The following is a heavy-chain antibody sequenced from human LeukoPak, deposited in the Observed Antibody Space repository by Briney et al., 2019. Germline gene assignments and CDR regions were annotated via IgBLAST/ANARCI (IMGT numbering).Heavy chain of an antibody. CDR1: GFTFSSYA. CDR3: AKVTKIAAAGHYGMDV. V-gene: IGHV3-30-3*01. D-gene: IGHD6-13*01. J-gene: IGHJ6*02. CDR2: ISYDGSNK. Sequence: GSLRLSCAASGFTFSSYAMHWVRQAPGKGLEWVAVISYDGSNKYYADSVKGRFTISRDNSKNTLYLQMNSLRAEDTAVYYCAKVTKIAAAGHYGMDVWGQGTTVTVSS.